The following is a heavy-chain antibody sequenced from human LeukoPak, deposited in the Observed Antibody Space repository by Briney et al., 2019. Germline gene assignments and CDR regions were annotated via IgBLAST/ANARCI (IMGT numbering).Heavy chain of an antibody. Sequence: GGSLRLSCAVFGFTFSTYWMHWVRQAPGEGLVWVSRINTDGRSTSYADSVKGRFPISRDNAKNTLYLQMSSLRADDTAVYYCARGGLEPVDFWGQGTLVTVSS. CDR1: GFTFSTYW. J-gene: IGHJ4*02. CDR3: ARGGLEPVDF. CDR2: INTDGRST. V-gene: IGHV3-74*01. D-gene: IGHD1-1*01.